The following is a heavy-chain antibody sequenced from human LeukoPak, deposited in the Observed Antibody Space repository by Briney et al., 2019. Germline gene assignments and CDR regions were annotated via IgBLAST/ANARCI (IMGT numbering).Heavy chain of an antibody. CDR3: ARRLSGYSYGYLDY. Sequence: TSETLSLTCTVPGGSISSSSYYWGWIRQPPGKGLEWIGSIYYSGSTYYDPSLKSRVTISVDTSKNQFSLKLSSVTAADTAVYYCARRLSGYSYGYLDYWGQGTLVTVSS. D-gene: IGHD5-18*01. J-gene: IGHJ4*02. CDR2: IYYSGST. CDR1: GGSISSSSYY. V-gene: IGHV4-39*01.